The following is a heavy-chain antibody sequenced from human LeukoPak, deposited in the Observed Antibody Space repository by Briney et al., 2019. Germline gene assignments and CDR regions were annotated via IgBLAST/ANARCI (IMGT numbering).Heavy chain of an antibody. CDR2: SRDKANSYTT. D-gene: IGHD4-11*01. J-gene: IGHJ5*02. CDR3: ATDSYDYT. V-gene: IGHV3-72*01. Sequence: GGSLRLSCTVSGFTFSDHYMEWVRQAPGKGLEWVGRSRDKANSYTTEYAASVKGRFTISRDDSKNSLYLQMNSLKTEDTAVYYCATDSYDYTWGQGTLVTVSS. CDR1: GFTFSDHY.